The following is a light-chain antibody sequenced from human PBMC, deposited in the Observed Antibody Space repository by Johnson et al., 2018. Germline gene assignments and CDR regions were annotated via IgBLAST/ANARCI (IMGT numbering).Light chain of an antibody. CDR1: SSNIGNNY. J-gene: IGLJ1*01. CDR2: ENN. CDR3: GTWDSSLSAGNV. V-gene: IGLV1-51*02. Sequence: QSVLTQPPSVSAAPGQKVTISCSGSSSNIGNNYVSWYQQLPGTAPKLLIYENNKRPPWIPDRFSGSKSGTSATLGITGLQTGDEADYYCGTWDSSLSAGNVFGTGTKVTVL.